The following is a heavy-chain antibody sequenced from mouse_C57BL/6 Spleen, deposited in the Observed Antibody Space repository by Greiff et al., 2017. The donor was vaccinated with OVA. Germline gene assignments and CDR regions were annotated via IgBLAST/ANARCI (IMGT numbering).Heavy chain of an antibody. J-gene: IGHJ2*01. Sequence: EVQLQQSGTVLARPGASVKMSCKTSGYTFTSYWMHWVKQRPGQGLEWIGAIYPGNSDTSYNQKFKGKAKLTAVTSASTAYMELSSLTNEDSAVYYCTRFSITTVVAGDYWGQGTTLTVSS. CDR1: GYTFTSYW. V-gene: IGHV1-5*01. D-gene: IGHD1-1*01. CDR2: IYPGNSDT. CDR3: TRFSITTVVAGDY.